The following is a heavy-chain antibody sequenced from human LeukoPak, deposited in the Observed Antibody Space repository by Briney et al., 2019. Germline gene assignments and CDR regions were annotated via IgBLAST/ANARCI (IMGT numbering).Heavy chain of an antibody. CDR1: RFTFSNAW. J-gene: IGHJ5*02. CDR2: ISSSSSYI. Sequence: GGSLRLSCAASRFTFSNAWMSWVRQAPGKGLEWVSSISSSSSYIYYADSVKGRFTISRDNAKNSLYLQMNSLRAEDTAVYYCARPLRRYSIAAAGTSWFDPWGQGTLVTVSS. CDR3: ARPLRRYSIAAAGTSWFDP. V-gene: IGHV3-21*01. D-gene: IGHD6-13*01.